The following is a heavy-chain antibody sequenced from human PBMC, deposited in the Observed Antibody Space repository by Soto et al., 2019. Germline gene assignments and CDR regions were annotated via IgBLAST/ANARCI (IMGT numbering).Heavy chain of an antibody. J-gene: IGHJ4*02. CDR3: ARGVLVEGTSSPDMFDY. Sequence: SETLSLTCTVSGGSISSYYWGWIRRPPGKGLEWIGYVYYSGGTNYNPSLKGRVTILLDAPKNQFSLKLSSVIAADTAVYYCARGVLVEGTSSPDMFDYWGQGTQVTVSS. CDR1: GGSISSYY. D-gene: IGHD6-6*01. V-gene: IGHV4-59*01. CDR2: VYYSGGT.